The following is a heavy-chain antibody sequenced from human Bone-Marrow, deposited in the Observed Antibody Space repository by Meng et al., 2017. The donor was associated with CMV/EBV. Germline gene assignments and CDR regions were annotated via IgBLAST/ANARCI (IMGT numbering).Heavy chain of an antibody. CDR2: INHSGRT. V-gene: IGHV4-34*01. Sequence: GGSFNNYYWTWIRQPPGKGLEWIEEINHSGRTNYNPSLKSRVAMSVDTSKSQFSLNLTSVTAADTAVYYCARPHRSYDFWSGAPDYWGQGTLVTVSS. CDR1: GGSFNNYY. CDR3: ARPHRSYDFWSGAPDY. J-gene: IGHJ4*02. D-gene: IGHD3-3*01.